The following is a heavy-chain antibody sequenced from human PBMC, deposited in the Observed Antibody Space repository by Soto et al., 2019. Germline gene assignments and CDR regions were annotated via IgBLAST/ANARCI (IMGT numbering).Heavy chain of an antibody. V-gene: IGHV4-34*01. CDR1: GGSFSGYY. D-gene: IGHD3-10*01. Sequence: QVQLQQWGAGLLKPSETLSLTCAVYGGSFSGYYWSWIRQTPGKGLEWIGEINDSGSTNHNPSLKSRVTMLVDTAHKQFSLKLSSATAADTAVYYCARGLLGWFGELSRRGGYYYYMDVWGKGTTVTVSS. CDR2: INDSGST. CDR3: ARGLLGWFGELSRRGGYYYYMDV. J-gene: IGHJ6*03.